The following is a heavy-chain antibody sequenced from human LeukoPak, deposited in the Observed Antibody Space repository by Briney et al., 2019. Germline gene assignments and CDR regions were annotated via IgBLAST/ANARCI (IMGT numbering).Heavy chain of an antibody. Sequence: SETLSLTCAVYGGSFSGYYWSWIRQPPGKGLERIGEINHSGSTNYNPSLKSRVTISVDTSKNQFSLKLSSVTAADTAVYYCARGRSGYSYGWGTEGHYMDVWGKGTTVTVSS. CDR1: GGSFSGYY. V-gene: IGHV4-34*01. D-gene: IGHD5-18*01. CDR2: INHSGST. CDR3: ARGRSGYSYGWGTEGHYMDV. J-gene: IGHJ6*03.